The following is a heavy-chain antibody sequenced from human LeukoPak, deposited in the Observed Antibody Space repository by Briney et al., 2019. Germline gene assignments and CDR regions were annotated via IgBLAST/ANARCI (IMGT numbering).Heavy chain of an antibody. Sequence: SVKVSCKASGGTFSSYAISWVRQAPGQGLEWMGGIIPIFGTANYAQKFQGRVTITADESTSTAYIELSSLRSEDTAVYYCARSKIYYYYGMDVWGQGTTVTVSS. J-gene: IGHJ6*02. CDR2: IIPIFGTA. CDR3: ARSKIYYYYGMDV. V-gene: IGHV1-69*13. CDR1: GGTFSSYA.